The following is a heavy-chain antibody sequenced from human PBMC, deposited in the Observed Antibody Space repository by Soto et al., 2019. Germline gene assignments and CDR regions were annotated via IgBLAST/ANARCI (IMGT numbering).Heavy chain of an antibody. V-gene: IGHV1-18*01. CDR3: ARAGSIDDAFDI. D-gene: IGHD6-6*01. J-gene: IGHJ3*02. CDR1: GYTFNRYG. Sequence: QVQLVQSGTEVKKPGASVKVSCKASGYTFNRYGISWVRQAPGKGLEWMAWISTYNDKTNYTQKFQGRVIMTTDTSTTTTYMELRSLRSDDPAVYYCARAGSIDDAFDIWGQGTMVTVSS. CDR2: ISTYNDKT.